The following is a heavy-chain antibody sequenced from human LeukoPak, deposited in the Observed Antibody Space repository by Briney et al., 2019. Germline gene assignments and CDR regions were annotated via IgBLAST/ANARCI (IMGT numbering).Heavy chain of an antibody. Sequence: HSGGSLRLSRAASGFTVSSNYMSWVRQAPGKGLEWVSVIYSGGSTYYADSVKGRFTISRDNSKNTLFLQMTSLRVEDTAVYYCAKDREKPSQFDYWGQGTLVTVSS. CDR2: IYSGGST. CDR3: AKDREKPSQFDY. J-gene: IGHJ4*02. V-gene: IGHV3-53*05. CDR1: GFTVSSNY.